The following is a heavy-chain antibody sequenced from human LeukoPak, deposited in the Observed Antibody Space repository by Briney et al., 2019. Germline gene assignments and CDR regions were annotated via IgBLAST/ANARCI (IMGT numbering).Heavy chain of an antibody. CDR1: GYTLTELS. CDR2: FDPEDGET. CDR3: ATATEGYYYDSSGTAGAFDI. D-gene: IGHD3-22*01. V-gene: IGHV1-24*01. J-gene: IGHJ3*02. Sequence: ASVKVSCKVSGYTLTELSMHWVRQAPGKGLEWMGGFDPEDGETNYAQKFQGRATMTEDTSTDTAYMELSSLRPEDTAVYYCATATEGYYYDSSGTAGAFDIWGQGTMVTVSS.